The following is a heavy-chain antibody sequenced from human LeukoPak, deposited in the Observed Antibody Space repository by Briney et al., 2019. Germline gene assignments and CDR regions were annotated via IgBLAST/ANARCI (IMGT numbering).Heavy chain of an antibody. CDR1: GYSNSNAYY. J-gene: IGHJ4*02. CDR2: MYHSGST. Sequence: SETLSLTCAVSGYSNSNAYYWGWIRQPPGKGLEWIASMYHSGSTYYNPSLKSRVTISVDTSKNQFSLKLNSVTAADTAVYYCVRHPRYSTGWAIDYWGQGTLVTVSS. D-gene: IGHD6-19*01. V-gene: IGHV4-38-2*01. CDR3: VRHPRYSTGWAIDY.